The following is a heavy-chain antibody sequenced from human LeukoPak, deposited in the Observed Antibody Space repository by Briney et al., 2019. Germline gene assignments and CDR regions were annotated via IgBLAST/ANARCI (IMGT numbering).Heavy chain of an antibody. CDR2: IWYDGSSK. CDR1: GFTFSSYA. CDR3: ARDPTTRPYTNSFSLVY. J-gene: IGHJ4*02. Sequence: PGGSLRLSCAASGFTFSSYAMHWVRQAPGKGLQWVAVIWYDGSSKYYADSVKGRFTISRDNSKNTLYLQLNSLRADDTAVYYCARDPTTRPYTNSFSLVYWCQGTLVTVSS. V-gene: IGHV3-33*01. D-gene: IGHD6-13*01.